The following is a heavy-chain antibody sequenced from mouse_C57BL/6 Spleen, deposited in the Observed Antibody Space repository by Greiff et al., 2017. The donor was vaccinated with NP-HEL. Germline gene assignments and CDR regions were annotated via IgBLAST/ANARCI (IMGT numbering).Heavy chain of an antibody. CDR1: GFSLTSYA. J-gene: IGHJ1*03. CDR2: IWTGGGT. CDR3: ARNFHYYGSSYGYFDV. D-gene: IGHD1-1*01. V-gene: IGHV2-9-1*01. Sequence: QVQLQQSGPGLVAPSQSLSITCTVSGFSLTSYAISWVRQPPGKGLEWLGVIWTGGGTNYNSALKSRLSISKDNSKSQVFLKMNSLQTDDTARYYCARNFHYYGSSYGYFDVWGTGTTVTVSS.